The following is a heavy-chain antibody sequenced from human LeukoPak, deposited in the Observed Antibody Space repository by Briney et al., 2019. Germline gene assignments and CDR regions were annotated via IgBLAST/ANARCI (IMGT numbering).Heavy chain of an antibody. CDR1: GYTFTSYG. CDR3: AAANLAARAYYFDY. Sequence: ASVKVSCKASGYTFTSYGISWVRQAPGQGLEWMGWISAYNGNTNYAQKLQGRVTMTTDTSTSTAYMELRSLRSDDTAVYYCAAANLAARAYYFDYWGQGTLVTVSS. D-gene: IGHD6-6*01. J-gene: IGHJ4*02. V-gene: IGHV1-18*01. CDR2: ISAYNGNT.